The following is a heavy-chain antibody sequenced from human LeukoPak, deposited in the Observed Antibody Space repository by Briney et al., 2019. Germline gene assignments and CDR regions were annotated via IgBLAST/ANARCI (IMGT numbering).Heavy chain of an antibody. Sequence: PSETLSLTCTVSGGSISSGGYYWSWIRQPPGKGLEWIGYIYHSGSTYYNPSLKSRVTISVDRSKNQFSLKLSSVTAADTAVYYCASTTVVTPTYFDYWGQGTLVTVSS. CDR3: ASTTVVTPTYFDY. V-gene: IGHV4-30-2*01. D-gene: IGHD4-23*01. CDR2: IYHSGST. CDR1: GGSISSGGYY. J-gene: IGHJ4*02.